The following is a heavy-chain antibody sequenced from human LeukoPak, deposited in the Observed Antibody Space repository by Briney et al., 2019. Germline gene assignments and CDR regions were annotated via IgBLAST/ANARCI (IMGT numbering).Heavy chain of an antibody. V-gene: IGHV3-30*18. CDR1: GFTFSSYG. Sequence: GGSLRLSCAASGFTFSSYGMHWVRRAPGKGLEWVAVISYDGSNKYYADSVKGRFTISRDNSKNTLYLKMNSLRAEDTAVYYCAKDPPYSSSWDGYYYYYGMDGWGQGTTVTVSA. D-gene: IGHD6-13*01. CDR3: AKDPPYSSSWDGYYYYYGMDG. CDR2: ISYDGSNK. J-gene: IGHJ6*01.